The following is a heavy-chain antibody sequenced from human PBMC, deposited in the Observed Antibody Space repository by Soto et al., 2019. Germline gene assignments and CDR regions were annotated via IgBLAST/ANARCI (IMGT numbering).Heavy chain of an antibody. D-gene: IGHD3-22*01. V-gene: IGHV3-23*01. CDR2: ISGSGGST. Sequence: EVQLLESGGGLVQPGGSLRLSCAASGFTFSSYAMSWVRQAPGKGLEWVSAISGSGGSTYYADSVKGRFTISRDNSKNTLYLQMNSLRAEDTAVYYCAKDRERRYYXXXGYXHALDYWGQGTLVTVSS. J-gene: IGHJ4*02. CDR3: AKDRERRYYXXXGYXHALDY. CDR1: GFTFSSYA.